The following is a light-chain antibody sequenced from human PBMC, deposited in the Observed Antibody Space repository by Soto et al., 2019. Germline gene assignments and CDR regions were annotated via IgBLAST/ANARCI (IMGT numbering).Light chain of an antibody. V-gene: IGKV1-5*01. CDR2: DAS. CDR3: KHYDSXSGT. J-gene: IGKJ1*01. Sequence: DIQMTQSPSTLSASVGDIVTITCRAIQRIGTWLAGYQQKPGKAPKLLISDASSLEIGVPSRFSGSGVGTEFILTINSLQPDDFATYYCKHYDSXSGTFGQGTKV. CDR1: QRIGTW.